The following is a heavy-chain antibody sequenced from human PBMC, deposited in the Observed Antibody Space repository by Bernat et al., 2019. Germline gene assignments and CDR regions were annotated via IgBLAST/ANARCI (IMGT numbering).Heavy chain of an antibody. Sequence: EVQLVESGGGSVQPGGSLKLSCAASGFTFSGSTIHWVRQASGKGLEWVGHIRDKAHSYATAYAASVKGRFTISRDDSENTAYLQMNSLKTEDMALYYCTRHVDTIDYWGQGTLVTVSS. CDR1: GFTFSGST. J-gene: IGHJ4*02. CDR2: IRDKAHSYAT. V-gene: IGHV3-73*02. CDR3: TRHVDTIDY.